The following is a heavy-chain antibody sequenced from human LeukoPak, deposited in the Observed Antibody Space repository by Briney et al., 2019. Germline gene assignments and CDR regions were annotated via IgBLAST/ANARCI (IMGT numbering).Heavy chain of an antibody. J-gene: IGHJ4*02. D-gene: IGHD1-1*01. CDR3: ARGIGTGRQPFDY. CDR1: GFTFSSYG. CDR2: ISSVSSTI. V-gene: IGHV3-48*01. Sequence: GGSLRLSCAASGFTFSSYGMHWVRQAPGKGLEWVSYISSVSSTIYYADSVKGRFTISRDNAKNSLYLQMNSLRAEDTAVYYCARGIGTGRQPFDYWGQGTLVTVSS.